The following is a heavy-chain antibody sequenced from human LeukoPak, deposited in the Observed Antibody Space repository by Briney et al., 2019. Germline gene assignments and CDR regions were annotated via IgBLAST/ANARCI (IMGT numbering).Heavy chain of an antibody. CDR2: INQDGSEK. Sequence: GGSLRLSCVASGFTLSRSSMSWVRQAPGKGLEWVANINQDGSEKYYVDSVKGRFTISRDNAKNALYLQMNSLRAEDTAVYYCARGQAGSYWGQGTLVTVSS. D-gene: IGHD2-15*01. V-gene: IGHV3-7*01. CDR3: ARGQAGSY. CDR1: GFTLSRSS. J-gene: IGHJ4*02.